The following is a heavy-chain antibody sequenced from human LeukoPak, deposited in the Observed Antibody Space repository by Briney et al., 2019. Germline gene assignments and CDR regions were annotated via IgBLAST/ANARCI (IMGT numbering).Heavy chain of an antibody. Sequence: ASVKVSCKASGYTFTGYYMHWVRQAPGQGLEWMGWINPNSGGTNYAQKFQGRVTMTRDTSISTAYMELSRLRSDDTAVYYCAALILTGYQQLNDCWGQGTLVTVSS. CDR3: AALILTGYQQLNDC. D-gene: IGHD3-9*01. J-gene: IGHJ4*02. CDR2: INPNSGGT. CDR1: GYTFTGYY. V-gene: IGHV1-2*02.